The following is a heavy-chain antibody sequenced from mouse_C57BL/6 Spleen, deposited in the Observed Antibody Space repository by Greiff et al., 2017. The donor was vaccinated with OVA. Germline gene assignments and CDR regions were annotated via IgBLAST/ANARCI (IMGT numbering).Heavy chain of an antibody. V-gene: IGHV1-50*01. CDR1: GYTFTSYW. CDR2: IDPSDSYT. J-gene: IGHJ2*01. Sequence: QVQLQQPGAELVKPGASVKLSCKASGYTFTSYWMQWVKQRPGQGLEWIGEIDPSDSYTNYNQKFKGKATLTVDTSSSTAYMQLSSLTYEDSAVYYCARSGYYGSSYYFDYWGQGTTLTVSS. D-gene: IGHD1-1*01. CDR3: ARSGYYGSSYYFDY.